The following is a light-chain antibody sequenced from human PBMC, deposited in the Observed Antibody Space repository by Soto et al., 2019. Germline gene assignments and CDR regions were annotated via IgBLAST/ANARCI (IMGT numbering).Light chain of an antibody. Sequence: EIVLTQSPGTLSLSPGERATLSCRASQSVSSSYLAWYQQKPGQATRLLIYGASSRATGIPDRFSGSGSGTDFTLTISRLEPEEFAVYYWQQYGSSPQTFGQGTKVEIK. CDR1: QSVSSSY. J-gene: IGKJ1*01. V-gene: IGKV3-20*01. CDR3: QQYGSSPQT. CDR2: GAS.